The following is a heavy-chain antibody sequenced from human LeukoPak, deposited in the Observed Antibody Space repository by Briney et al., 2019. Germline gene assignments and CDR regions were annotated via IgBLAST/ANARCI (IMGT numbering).Heavy chain of an antibody. CDR2: IRSKAYGGTT. CDR1: GFTFGDYA. Sequence: GGSLRRSCTASGFTFGDYAMSWVRQAPGKGLEWVGFIRSKAYGGTTQYAASVKGRFSISRDDSKSIAYLQMSSLKTEDTAVYYYTRVRSGNDFDYWGQGTLVTVSS. CDR3: TRVRSGNDFDY. D-gene: IGHD3-10*01. J-gene: IGHJ4*02. V-gene: IGHV3-49*04.